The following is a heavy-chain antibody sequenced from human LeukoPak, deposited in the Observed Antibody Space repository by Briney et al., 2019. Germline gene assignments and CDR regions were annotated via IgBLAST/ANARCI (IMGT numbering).Heavy chain of an antibody. Sequence: GGSLRLFCAASGFTFSSYEMNWVRQAPGRGLEWVSAISDSGDSTYYADSVKGRFTVSRDNSKNTLYLQMNSLRAEDTAVYYCAKKMTITGWLYYFDFWGQGTLVTVSS. J-gene: IGHJ4*02. D-gene: IGHD5-24*01. CDR2: ISDSGDST. CDR3: AKKMTITGWLYYFDF. CDR1: GFTFSSYE. V-gene: IGHV3-23*01.